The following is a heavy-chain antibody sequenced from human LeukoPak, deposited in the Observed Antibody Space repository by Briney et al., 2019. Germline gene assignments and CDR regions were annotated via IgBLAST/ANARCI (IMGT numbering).Heavy chain of an antibody. CDR2: INTNNGNT. D-gene: IGHD2-21*01. CDR1: GYTFSTYG. CDR3: ARKGCIGDCYLFDY. V-gene: IGHV1-18*01. Sequence: ASVKVSCKASGYTFSTYGINWVRQAPGQGLEWMGWINTNNGNTNHAQKFQGRVTMTRDTSTSTAYTELRSLGSDDTAVYYCARKGCIGDCYLFDYWGQGTLVTVSP. J-gene: IGHJ4*02.